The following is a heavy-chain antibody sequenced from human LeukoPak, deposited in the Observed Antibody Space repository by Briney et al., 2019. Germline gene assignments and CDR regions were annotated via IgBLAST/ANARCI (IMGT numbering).Heavy chain of an antibody. CDR3: ARDTATMIVVVTPDY. Sequence: GRSLRLSCAASGFTFSSYAMHWVRQAPGKGLEWVAVISYDGSNKYYADSVKGRFTISRDNSKNTLYLQMNSLRAEDTAVYYCARDTATMIVVVTPDYWGQGTLVTVSS. V-gene: IGHV3-30*04. CDR1: GFTFSSYA. J-gene: IGHJ4*02. CDR2: ISYDGSNK. D-gene: IGHD3-22*01.